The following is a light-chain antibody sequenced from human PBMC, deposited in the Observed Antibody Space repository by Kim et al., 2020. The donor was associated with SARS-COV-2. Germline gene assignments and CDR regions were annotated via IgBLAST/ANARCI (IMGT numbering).Light chain of an antibody. V-gene: IGLV2-11*01. CDR1: STDIGGYNF. CDR2: DVS. Sequence: GQSDTISCTGTSTDIGGYNFVSWYRQDPGKAPKPIIFDVSLRPSGVPDRFSGSRSGNTASLTVSGLQPEDEADYYCCSYAGTYTLIFGGGTQLTVL. CDR3: CSYAGTYTLI. J-gene: IGLJ2*01.